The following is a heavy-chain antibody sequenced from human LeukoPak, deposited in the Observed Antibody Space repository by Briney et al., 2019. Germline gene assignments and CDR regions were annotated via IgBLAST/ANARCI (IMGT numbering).Heavy chain of an antibody. CDR2: MNPNSGNT. CDR3: ARGKDGYNYYFDY. D-gene: IGHD5-24*01. J-gene: IGHJ4*02. V-gene: IGHV1-8*03. CDR1: GYTFTSYD. Sequence: ASVTVSCKASGYTFTSYDINWVRQATGQGLEWMGWMNPNSGNTGYAQKFQGRVTITRNTSISTAYMELSSLRSEDTAVYYCARGKDGYNYYFDYWGQGTLVTVSS.